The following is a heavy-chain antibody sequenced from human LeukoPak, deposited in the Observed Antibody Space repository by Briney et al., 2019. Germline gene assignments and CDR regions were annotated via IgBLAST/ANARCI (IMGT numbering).Heavy chain of an antibody. J-gene: IGHJ5*02. CDR1: GGSFSGYY. D-gene: IGHD3-16*01. Sequence: SETLSLTCAVYGGSFSGYYWGWFRKPPGKGLEWIGEINHSGSTNYNPSLKSRVTISVDTSKNQFSLKLSSVTAADTAVYYCARGLSRPWFDPWGQGTLVTVSS. V-gene: IGHV4-34*01. CDR3: ARGLSRPWFDP. CDR2: INHSGST.